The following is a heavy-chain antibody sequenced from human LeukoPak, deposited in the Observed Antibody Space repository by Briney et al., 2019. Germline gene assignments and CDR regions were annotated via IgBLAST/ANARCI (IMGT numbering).Heavy chain of an antibody. Sequence: GGSLRLSCAASGFTFNSYPMSWARQAPGKGLEWVSVINDSGGSTYYEDSVKGRFTISRDNSKNTLYLQMSGLRVEDTAVYYCARQPTWAFANFAYWGQGTLVTVSS. J-gene: IGHJ4*02. CDR2: INDSGGST. V-gene: IGHV3-23*01. D-gene: IGHD1-26*01. CDR1: GFTFNSYP. CDR3: ARQPTWAFANFAY.